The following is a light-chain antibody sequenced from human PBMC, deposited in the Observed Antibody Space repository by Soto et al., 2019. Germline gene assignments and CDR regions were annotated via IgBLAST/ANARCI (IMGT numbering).Light chain of an antibody. CDR2: GAS. Sequence: EIMMTQSPATLSVSPGERATLSCWSSLSISSNLAWYQHKRGQAPRLLFYGASTRTTGVPARFSGSGSGTGFTLTISSLQSEDFEIYYFQQYNNWPYTFGQGTKLEIK. V-gene: IGKV3-15*01. J-gene: IGKJ2*01. CDR3: QQYNNWPYT. CDR1: LSISSN.